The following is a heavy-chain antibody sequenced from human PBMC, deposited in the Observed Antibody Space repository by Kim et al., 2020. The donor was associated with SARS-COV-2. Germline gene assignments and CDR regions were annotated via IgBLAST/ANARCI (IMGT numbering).Heavy chain of an antibody. V-gene: IGHV3-33*01. CDR2: IWYDVSNI. Sequence: GGSLRLSCAASGFTFSRYGVHWVRQAPGKGPEWVAVIWYDVSNIYYGDSVKGRFTISRDNSKNTVYLQMTSLRAEDTAVYYCAREEEHSRGCIVDHWGQGTLVTVSS. CDR1: GFTFSRYG. D-gene: IGHD6-19*01. J-gene: IGHJ4*02. CDR3: AREEEHSRGCIVDH.